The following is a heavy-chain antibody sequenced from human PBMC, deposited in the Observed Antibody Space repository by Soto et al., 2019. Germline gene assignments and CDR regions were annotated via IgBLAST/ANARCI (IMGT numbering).Heavy chain of an antibody. Sequence: QVQLQVSGPGLVKPSQTLSLTCTVSGGSIRSGDYYWSWIRQPPGKGLEWIGYIYYSRSTYYNPSVKIRFTTSVDTSRDHISLNLSDVTAADTAVYYCARAAEVADNWFDPWGQGTMVTVSA. CDR3: ARAAEVADNWFDP. D-gene: IGHD2-15*01. CDR2: IYYSRST. CDR1: GGSIRSGDYY. J-gene: IGHJ5*02. V-gene: IGHV4-30-4*01.